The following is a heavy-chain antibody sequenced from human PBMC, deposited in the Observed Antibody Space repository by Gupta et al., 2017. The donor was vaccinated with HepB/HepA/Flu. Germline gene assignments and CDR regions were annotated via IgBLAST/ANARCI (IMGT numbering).Heavy chain of an antibody. CDR3: ARDEGGELRGAFDI. J-gene: IGHJ3*02. Sequence: QVQLQESGPGLVKPSQTLSLTCTVSGGSISSGGYYWRWIRQHPGKGLEWIGYIYYSGRTYYNPALKSRVTISVDTSKNQFSRKLRSVTAADTAVYYCARDEGGELRGAFDIGGQVTMVTVCS. D-gene: IGHD1-7*01. CDR1: GGSISSGGYY. CDR2: IYYSGRT. V-gene: IGHV4-31*02.